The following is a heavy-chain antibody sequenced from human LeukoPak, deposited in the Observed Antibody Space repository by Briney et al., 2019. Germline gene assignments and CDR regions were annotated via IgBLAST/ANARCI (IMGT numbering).Heavy chain of an antibody. J-gene: IGHJ4*02. D-gene: IGHD3-3*01. V-gene: IGHV3-7*01. CDR1: GLTFSGYW. CDR2: INQGASEK. Sequence: GGSLRLSCAASGLTFSGYWMSWVRQASGKGLEWVANINQGASEKYYVDSVRGRFTISRDNAKKSVTLQMNSLRVDDTAVYYCASDGGPFDHWGQGTLVTVSS. CDR3: ASDGGPFDH.